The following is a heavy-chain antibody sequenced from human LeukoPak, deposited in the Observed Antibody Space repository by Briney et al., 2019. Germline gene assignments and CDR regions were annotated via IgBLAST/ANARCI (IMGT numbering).Heavy chain of an antibody. V-gene: IGHV4-30-4*01. CDR1: GGSISSGDYY. D-gene: IGHD2-15*01. J-gene: IGHJ4*02. CDR3: ARGARMNDY. CDR2: IFYSGST. Sequence: PSQTLSLTCTVSGGSISSGDYYWSWIRQPPGKGLVWIGSIFYSGSTYYNPSLKSRVTISVDTSKNQFSLKLSSVTAADTAVYYCARGARMNDYWGQGTLVTVSS.